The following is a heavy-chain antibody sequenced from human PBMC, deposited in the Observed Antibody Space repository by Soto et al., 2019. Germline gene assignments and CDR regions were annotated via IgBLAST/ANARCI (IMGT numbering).Heavy chain of an antibody. D-gene: IGHD6-6*01. V-gene: IGHV4-31*03. CDR1: GGSISSGDYY. Sequence: QVQLQESGPGLLKPSQTLSLTCTVSGGSISSGDYYWTWIRQHPGKGLEWIGNIQFSGSTYYNPSLKSRVTISVDTSNNQFSLKVTSVTAADTAVYYCGRDSSARPVQRWGQGTLVTVSS. CDR3: GRDSSARPVQR. J-gene: IGHJ4*02. CDR2: IQFSGST.